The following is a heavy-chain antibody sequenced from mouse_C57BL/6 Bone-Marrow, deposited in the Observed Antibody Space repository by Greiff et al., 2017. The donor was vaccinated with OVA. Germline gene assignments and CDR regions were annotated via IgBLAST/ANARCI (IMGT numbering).Heavy chain of an antibody. CDR3: ARWRNLNYFDY. CDR2: IDPSDSYT. CDR1: GYTFTSYW. V-gene: IGHV1-59*01. J-gene: IGHJ2*01. Sequence: QVQLKQPGAELVRPGTSVKLSCKASGYTFTSYWMHWVKQRPGQGLEWIGVIDPSDSYTNYNQKFKGKATLTVDTSSSTAYMQLSSLTSEDSAVYYCARWRNLNYFDYWGQGTTLTVSS.